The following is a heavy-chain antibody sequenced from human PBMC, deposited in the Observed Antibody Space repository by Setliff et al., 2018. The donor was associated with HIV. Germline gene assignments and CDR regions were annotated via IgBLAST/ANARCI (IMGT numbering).Heavy chain of an antibody. V-gene: IGHV4-59*11. J-gene: IGHJ5*02. CDR1: GGSISSHY. Sequence: ETLSLTCTVSGGSISSHYWSWIRQPPGKGLEWIGYIYYSGSTNYNPSLKSRVTISVDTSKNQFSLKLSSVTAADTAVYYCARAPIPYYDFWSGQREGWFDPWGQGTLVTVSA. CDR3: ARAPIPYYDFWSGQREGWFDP. D-gene: IGHD3-3*01. CDR2: IYYSGST.